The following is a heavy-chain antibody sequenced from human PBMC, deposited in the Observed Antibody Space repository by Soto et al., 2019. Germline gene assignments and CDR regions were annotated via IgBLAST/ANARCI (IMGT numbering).Heavy chain of an antibody. CDR1: GFTFSIYA. J-gene: IGHJ4*02. CDR2: ISGSGGST. CDR3: AKDLAEEEIAARDY. V-gene: IGHV3-23*01. D-gene: IGHD6-6*01. Sequence: AGGSLRLSCAASGFTFSIYAMSWVRQAPGKGLEWVSAISGSGGSTYYADSVKGRFTISRDNSKNTLYLQMNSLRAEDTAVYYCAKDLAEEEIAARDYWGQGTLVTVSS.